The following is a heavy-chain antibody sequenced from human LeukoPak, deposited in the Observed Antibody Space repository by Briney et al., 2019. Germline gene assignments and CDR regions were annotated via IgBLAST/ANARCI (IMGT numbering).Heavy chain of an antibody. V-gene: IGHV4-59*01. CDR2: IYYSGST. CDR1: GGSISSYY. CDR3: ARGGGPLSADTPIFGVAPRVYYFDY. Sequence: SETLSLTCTVSGGSISSYYWSWIRQPPGKGLEWIGYIYYSGSTNYNPSLKSRVTISVDTSKNQFSLKLSSATAADTAVYYCARGGGPLSADTPIFGVAPRVYYFDYWGQGTLVTVSS. D-gene: IGHD3-3*01. J-gene: IGHJ4*02.